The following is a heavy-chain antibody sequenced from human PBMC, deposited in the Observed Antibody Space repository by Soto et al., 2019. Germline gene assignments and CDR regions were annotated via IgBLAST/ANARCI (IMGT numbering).Heavy chain of an antibody. J-gene: IGHJ4*02. CDR1: GGSIGSGGYS. Sequence: TLALTWAASGGSIGSGGYSGSGSRQPPGKGLEWIGYIYHSGSTYYYPSLKSRVTISVDRSKNQFSLKLSSVTAADTAVYYCASAQWELYFDYWGQGTLVTVSS. V-gene: IGHV4-30-2*01. D-gene: IGHD1-26*01. CDR2: IYHSGST. CDR3: ASAQWELYFDY.